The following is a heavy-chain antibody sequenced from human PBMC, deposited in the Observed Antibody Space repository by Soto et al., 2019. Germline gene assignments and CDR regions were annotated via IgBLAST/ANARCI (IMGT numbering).Heavy chain of an antibody. CDR2: ISGSGENT. CDR1: GFTFNNYA. CDR3: AKDYGVRGIMTNLFDS. Sequence: EVQLLVSGGGLVQPGGSRRISCTASGFTFNNYAMAWVRHAPGKGLEWVSGISGSGENTNYADSVKGRFTICRDNSKNTLYLQMKRLRAEDPALYYCAKDYGVRGIMTNLFDSWGQGTLVTVSS. J-gene: IGHJ4*02. D-gene: IGHD3-10*01. V-gene: IGHV3-23*01.